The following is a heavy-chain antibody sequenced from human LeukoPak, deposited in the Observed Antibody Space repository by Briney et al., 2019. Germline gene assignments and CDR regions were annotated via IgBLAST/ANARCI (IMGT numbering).Heavy chain of an antibody. V-gene: IGHV4-39*07. CDR3: ARLVRGIYDYFDY. CDR1: GLTFSSYA. D-gene: IGHD3-10*01. J-gene: IGHJ4*02. Sequence: GSLRLSCAASGLTFSSYAMHWVRQPPGKGLEWVGTVYYTGSTYYNPSLKSRVTISVDTSKNQFSLKLNSVTAADTAVYYCARLVRGIYDYFDYWGQGTLVTVSS. CDR2: VYYTGST.